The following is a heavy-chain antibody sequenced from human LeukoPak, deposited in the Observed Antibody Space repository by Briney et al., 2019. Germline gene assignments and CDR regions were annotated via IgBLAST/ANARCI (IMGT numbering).Heavy chain of an antibody. V-gene: IGHV1-8*01. CDR1: GYTFTSYD. J-gene: IGHJ4*02. D-gene: IGHD5-18*01. CDR3: ARVWGMMVTRSLGY. Sequence: ASVKVSCKASGYTFTSYDINWVRQATGQGREWMGWMNHNSGNTGYAQKFQGRVTLTRNTSISTAYMELSSPRSEDTAVYYCARVWGMMVTRSLGYWGQGTLVTVSS. CDR2: MNHNSGNT.